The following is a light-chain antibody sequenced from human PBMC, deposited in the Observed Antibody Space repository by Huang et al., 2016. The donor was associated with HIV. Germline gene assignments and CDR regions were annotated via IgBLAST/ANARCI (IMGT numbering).Light chain of an antibody. J-gene: IGKJ4*01. CDR2: GAS. V-gene: IGKV3-11*01. CDR3: QESDTWPRLT. CDR1: QSVSQY. Sequence: IVLTQTPATLSLSAGERAILSCRASQSVSQYLAWYQPKPGQPPRLLIYGASRTATDVPARFNGSGAGTDFTLTISSLEAEDSALYYCQESDTWPRLTLGGGTKVEIK.